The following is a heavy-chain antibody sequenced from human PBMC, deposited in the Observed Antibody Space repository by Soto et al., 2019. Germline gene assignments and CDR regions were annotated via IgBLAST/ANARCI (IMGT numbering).Heavy chain of an antibody. D-gene: IGHD3-10*01. CDR1: GGSISTGGYY. Sequence: QVQLQESGPGLVKPSQTLSLTCTVSGGSISTGGYYWSWIRQHPGKGLEWIVYIYYSVSTYYDPSLRSRVTISVDTSKNQFSLKPSSVTAADTAVYYCATYMVRGPQSWFDPWGQGTLVTVSS. V-gene: IGHV4-31*03. CDR3: ATYMVRGPQSWFDP. J-gene: IGHJ5*02. CDR2: IYYSVST.